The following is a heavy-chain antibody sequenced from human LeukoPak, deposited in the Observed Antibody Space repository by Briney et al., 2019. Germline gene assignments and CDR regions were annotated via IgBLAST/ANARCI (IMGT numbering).Heavy chain of an antibody. D-gene: IGHD6-13*01. CDR1: GYTLTELS. Sequence: ASVKVSCKVSGYTLTELSMHWVRQAPGKGPEWMGGFDPEDGETIYAQKFQGRVTMTEDTSTDTAYMELSSLRSEDTAVYYCATGIYSRGYFDYWGQGTLVTVSS. J-gene: IGHJ4*02. V-gene: IGHV1-24*01. CDR2: FDPEDGET. CDR3: ATGIYSRGYFDY.